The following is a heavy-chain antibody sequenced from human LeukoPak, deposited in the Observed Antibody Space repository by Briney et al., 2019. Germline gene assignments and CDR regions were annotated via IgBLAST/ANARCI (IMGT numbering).Heavy chain of an antibody. CDR3: ARSIAAAIDAFDI. D-gene: IGHD6-13*01. CDR1: GFTFSSYE. CDR2: ISSSGSTI. J-gene: IGHJ3*02. V-gene: IGHV3-48*03. Sequence: PGGSLRLSCAASGFTFSSYEMNWVRQAPGKGLEWVSYISSSGSTIYYADSVKGRFISSRDNTKNSLYLQMNSLRAEDTAVYYCARSIAAAIDAFDIWGQGTMVTVSS.